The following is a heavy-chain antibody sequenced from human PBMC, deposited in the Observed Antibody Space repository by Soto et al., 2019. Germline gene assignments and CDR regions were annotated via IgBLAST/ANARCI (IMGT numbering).Heavy chain of an antibody. CDR2: FDPEDGET. J-gene: IGHJ5*02. Sequence: ASVKVSCKVSGYTLTELSMHWVRQAPGKGLEWMGGFDPEDGETIYAQKFQGRVTMTEDTSTDTAYMELSSLRSEDTAVYYCATEVSIRGWFDPWGQGTLVTVSS. CDR1: GYTLTELS. D-gene: IGHD2-21*01. CDR3: ATEVSIRGWFDP. V-gene: IGHV1-24*01.